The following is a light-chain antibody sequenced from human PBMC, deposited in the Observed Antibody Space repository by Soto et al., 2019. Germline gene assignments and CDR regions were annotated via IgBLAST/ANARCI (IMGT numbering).Light chain of an antibody. V-gene: IGKV1-33*01. CDR1: PHINKD. J-gene: IGKJ5*01. Sequence: DIQMTQSPPSLQVSVGDRVNMRXQATPHINKDLNWYQQKQGKAPNTXXYDXSNCDSGVPSRCSGSGSGTDFTFPISSLQPDDNATYYCQQFHELPITVGQGTRLEI. CDR3: QQFHELPIT. CDR2: DXS.